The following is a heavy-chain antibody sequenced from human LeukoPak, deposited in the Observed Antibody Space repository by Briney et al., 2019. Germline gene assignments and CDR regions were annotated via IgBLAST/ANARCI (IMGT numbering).Heavy chain of an antibody. Sequence: SETLSLNCAVYGGSFSGYYWSWIRQPPGKGLEWIGEINHSGSTNYKPSLKSRVTISVDTSKNQFSLKLSSVTAADTAVYYCARRLRPGSYYFDYWGQGTLVTVSS. J-gene: IGHJ4*02. D-gene: IGHD4-17*01. CDR2: INHSGST. V-gene: IGHV4-34*01. CDR1: GGSFSGYY. CDR3: ARRLRPGSYYFDY.